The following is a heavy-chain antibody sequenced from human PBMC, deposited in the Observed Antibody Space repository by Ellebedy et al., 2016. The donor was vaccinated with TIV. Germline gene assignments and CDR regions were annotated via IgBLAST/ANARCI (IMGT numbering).Heavy chain of an antibody. V-gene: IGHV5-51*01. Sequence: GESLKISCQGSGYSFTSYWIGWVRQMPGKGLEWMGIIYPGDSDTRYGPSFQGQVTISADKSISTAYLQWSSLKASDTAMYYCARHYAPLYYYDSSGYYPYYFDYWGQGTLVTVSS. D-gene: IGHD3-22*01. J-gene: IGHJ4*02. CDR3: ARHYAPLYYYDSSGYYPYYFDY. CDR1: GYSFTSYW. CDR2: IYPGDSDT.